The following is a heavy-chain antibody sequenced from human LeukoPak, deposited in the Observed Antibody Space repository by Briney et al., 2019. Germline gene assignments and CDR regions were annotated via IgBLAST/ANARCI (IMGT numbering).Heavy chain of an antibody. D-gene: IGHD4-17*01. CDR2: ISSSSSTI. CDR1: GFTFSSYS. J-gene: IGHJ5*02. V-gene: IGHV3-48*01. Sequence: PGGSLRLSCAASGFTFSSYSMNWVRHAPGKGLEWGSYISSSSSTIYYADSVKGRFTISRDNAKNSLYLQMNSLRAEDTAVYYCARDGAGDYVGGNWFDPWGQGTLVTVSS. CDR3: ARDGAGDYVGGNWFDP.